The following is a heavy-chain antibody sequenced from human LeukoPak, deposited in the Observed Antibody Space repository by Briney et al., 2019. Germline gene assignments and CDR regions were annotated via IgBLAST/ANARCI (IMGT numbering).Heavy chain of an antibody. D-gene: IGHD1-1*01. V-gene: IGHV4-34*01. CDR3: ARGNGSVGPHQVRSIEYYFDY. CDR1: GGSFSGYY. J-gene: IGHJ4*02. CDR2: INHSGST. Sequence: SETLSLACAVYGGSFSGYYWSWIRQPPGKGLEWIGEINHSGSTNYNPSLKSRVTISVDTSKNKFSLKLSSVTAADTAVYYCARGNGSVGPHQVRSIEYYFDYWGQGTLVTVSS.